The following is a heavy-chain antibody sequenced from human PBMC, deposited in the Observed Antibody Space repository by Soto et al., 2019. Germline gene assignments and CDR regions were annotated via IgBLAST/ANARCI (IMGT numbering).Heavy chain of an antibody. CDR3: ARTAAIFGVVISLFDY. J-gene: IGHJ4*02. CDR2: IKQDGSEK. D-gene: IGHD3-3*01. CDR1: GFTFSSYW. Sequence: GGSLRLSCAASGFTFSSYWMSWVRQAPGKGLEWVANIKQDGSEKYYVDSVKGRFTISRDNAKNSLYLQMNSLRAEDTAVYYCARTAAIFGVVISLFDYWGQGTLVTVSS. V-gene: IGHV3-7*01.